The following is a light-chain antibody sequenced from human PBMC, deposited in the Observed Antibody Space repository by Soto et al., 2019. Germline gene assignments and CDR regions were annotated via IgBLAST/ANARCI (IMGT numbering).Light chain of an antibody. J-gene: IGLJ1*01. CDR2: DVS. Sequence: QSVLTQPASVSGSPGQSITISCTGTSSDVGGYNYVSWYQQHPDKAPKLMIYDVSDRPSGVSDRFSGSKSGNTASLTISGLRADDGADYYCTSYASSGTPFVFGTGTKVTVL. CDR3: TSYASSGTPFV. CDR1: SSDVGGYNY. V-gene: IGLV2-14*01.